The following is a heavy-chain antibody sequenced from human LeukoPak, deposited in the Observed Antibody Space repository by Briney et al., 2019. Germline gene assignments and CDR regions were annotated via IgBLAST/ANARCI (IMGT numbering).Heavy chain of an antibody. D-gene: IGHD2-21*02. CDR3: ARDGTPRRSSTVVVTATRPFDY. CDR2: ISTGSSYI. CDR1: GFTFTPYS. V-gene: IGHV3-21*01. J-gene: IGHJ4*02. Sequence: PGGSLRLSCAASGFTFTPYSMNWVRQAPGKGLEWVSSISTGSSYIHYAESVKGRFTISRDNAKNSLYLQMNSLRVEDTAVYYCARDGTPRRSSTVVVTATRPFDYWGQGTLVTDSS.